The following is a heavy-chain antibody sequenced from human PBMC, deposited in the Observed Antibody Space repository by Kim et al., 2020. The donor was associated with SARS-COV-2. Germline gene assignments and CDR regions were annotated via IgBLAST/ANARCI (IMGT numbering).Heavy chain of an antibody. J-gene: IGHJ5*02. D-gene: IGHD3-9*01. CDR3: ARAAVYYDILTGPYPSPLNWFDR. CDR2: INHSGST. Sequence: SETLSLTCAVYGGSFSGYYWSWIRQPPGKGLEWIGEINHSGSTNYNPSLKSRVTISVDTSKNQFSLKLSSVTAADTAVYYCARAAVYYDILTGPYPSPLNWFDRWGQGTLVTVSS. CDR1: GGSFSGYY. V-gene: IGHV4-34*01.